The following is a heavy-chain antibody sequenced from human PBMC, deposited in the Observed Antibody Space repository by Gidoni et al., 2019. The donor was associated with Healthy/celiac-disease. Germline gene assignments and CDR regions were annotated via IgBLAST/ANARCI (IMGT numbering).Heavy chain of an antibody. CDR2: ISGRGGST. CDR1: GFPFSSYA. J-gene: IGHJ4*02. D-gene: IGHD4-17*01. V-gene: IGHV3-23*01. CDR3: AKDKGDGDYGFDY. Sequence: EVQLLESGGGLVQPGGSLRLSCAASGFPFSSYAMSWVRQAPGKGLEWVSAISGRGGSTYYADSVKGRFTISRDNSKNTLYLQMNSLRAEDTAVYYCAKDKGDGDYGFDYWGQGTLVTVSS.